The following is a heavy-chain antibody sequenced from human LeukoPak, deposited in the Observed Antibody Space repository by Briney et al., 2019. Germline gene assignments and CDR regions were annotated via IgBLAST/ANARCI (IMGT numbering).Heavy chain of an antibody. J-gene: IGHJ4*02. CDR2: IIPIFGIA. Sequence: GASVKVSCKASGGTFSSYAISWVRQAPGQGLEWMGRIIPIFGIANYAQEFQGRVTITADESTSTAYMELSSLRSEDTAVYYCASYLGYCSGGSCPKEISSFDYWGQGTLVTVSS. CDR1: GGTFSSYA. CDR3: ASYLGYCSGGSCPKEISSFDY. V-gene: IGHV1-69*13. D-gene: IGHD2-15*01.